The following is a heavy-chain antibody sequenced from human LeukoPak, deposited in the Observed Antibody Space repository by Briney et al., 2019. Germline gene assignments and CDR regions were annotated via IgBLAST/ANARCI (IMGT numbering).Heavy chain of an antibody. CDR1: GFTFSSYA. D-gene: IGHD2-15*01. V-gene: IGHV3-23*01. J-gene: IGHJ6*02. CDR2: ICGSGGST. CDR3: ADCSGGSCYKNDCYYYGMDV. Sequence: GASLRLSCAASGFTFSSYAMSWVRQAPGKGLEWVSAICGSGGSTYYADSVKGRFTICRDNSKNTLYLEMNSLRAEETAVYYCADCSGGSCYKNDCYYYGMDVWGQGTTVTVSS.